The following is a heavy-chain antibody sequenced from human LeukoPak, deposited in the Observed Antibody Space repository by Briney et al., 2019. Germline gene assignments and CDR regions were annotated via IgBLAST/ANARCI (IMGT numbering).Heavy chain of an antibody. CDR2: IIPNFGKA. D-gene: IGHD6-13*01. CDR3: ARTRGGAAGTWDY. V-gene: IGHV1-69*13. J-gene: IGHJ4*02. Sequence: SVKVSCKASGGTFSSYAISWVRQAPGPGLEWMGGIIPNFGKANYAQKFQGRVTITADESTSTAYMELSSLRSEDTAVYYCARTRGGAAGTWDYWGQGTLVTVSS. CDR1: GGTFSSYA.